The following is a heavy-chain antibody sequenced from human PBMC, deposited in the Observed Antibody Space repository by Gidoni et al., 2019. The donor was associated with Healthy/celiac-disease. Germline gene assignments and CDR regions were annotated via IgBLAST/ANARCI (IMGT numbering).Heavy chain of an antibody. Sequence: QLQLQQSGSGLVKPSQTLSLTCAVSGGSISSGGYSWRWIRQPPGKGLEWIGYIFHSGSTYYNPTLKSRVTISVDRSKSQFSLKLGSVTAADTAVYYGAGEYTFRGAFDIWGQGTMVTVSS. CDR1: GGSISSGGYS. CDR2: IFHSGST. J-gene: IGHJ3*02. V-gene: IGHV4-30-2*01. CDR3: AGEYTFRGAFDI. D-gene: IGHD4-17*01.